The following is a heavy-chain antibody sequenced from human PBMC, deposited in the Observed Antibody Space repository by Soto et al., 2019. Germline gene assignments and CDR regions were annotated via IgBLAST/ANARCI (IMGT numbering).Heavy chain of an antibody. CDR1: GGTFSSYA. CDR3: ARPVVVGGGQCDP. D-gene: IGHD2-15*01. J-gene: IGHJ5*02. CDR2: IIPIFGTA. Sequence: QVQLVQSGAEVKKPGFSVKVSCKASGGTFSSYAISWVRQAPGQGLEWMGGIIPIFGTANYAQKFQGRVTITADESTSTAYMELSSLRSENTAVYYCARPVVVGGGQCDPLGQGTLVNGSS. V-gene: IGHV1-69*01.